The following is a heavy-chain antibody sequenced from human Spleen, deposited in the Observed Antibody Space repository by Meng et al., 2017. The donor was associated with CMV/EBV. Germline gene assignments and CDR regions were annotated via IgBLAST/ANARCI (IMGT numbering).Heavy chain of an antibody. D-gene: IGHD2-15*01. Sequence: QITLKESGPTLVKPTQTPTLTCTFSGFSLSTNGVAVGWIRQPPGKALEWLAVIYWTDDKRYSPSLKNKLTITKDTSRNQVVLTMTNVDPVDTATDYCAHMSGGINWFDPWGQGTLVTVSS. CDR2: IYWTDDK. J-gene: IGHJ5*02. V-gene: IGHV2-5*01. CDR1: GFSLSTNGVA. CDR3: AHMSGGINWFDP.